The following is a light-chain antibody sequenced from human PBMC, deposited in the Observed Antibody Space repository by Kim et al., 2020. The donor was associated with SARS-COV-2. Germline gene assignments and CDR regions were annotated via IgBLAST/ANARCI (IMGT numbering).Light chain of an antibody. Sequence: RVTISCTGSSATVGAGYDVHWYQQLPGAAPTLLIYGNNSRPSGVPDRFSGSKSGTSASLAITGLQAEDEADYCCQSYDSGLTQVVFGGGTQLTVL. J-gene: IGLJ2*01. CDR3: QSYDSGLTQVV. CDR1: SATVGAGYD. V-gene: IGLV1-40*01. CDR2: GNN.